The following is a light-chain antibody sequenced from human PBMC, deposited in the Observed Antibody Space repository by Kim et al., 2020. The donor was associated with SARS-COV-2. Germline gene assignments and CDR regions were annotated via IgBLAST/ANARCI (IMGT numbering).Light chain of an antibody. CDR3: QQDSCYCT. Sequence: DIQMTQSPSTLSASVGDRVTITCRASQSSSSWLSWYQQKPEKAPKLLIYDASSLQSGVPSRFSGSGSGAEFTLTISSLQPDDFATYCCQQDSCYCTFGRGTKVDIK. V-gene: IGKV1-5*01. CDR1: QSSSSW. CDR2: DAS. J-gene: IGKJ4*01.